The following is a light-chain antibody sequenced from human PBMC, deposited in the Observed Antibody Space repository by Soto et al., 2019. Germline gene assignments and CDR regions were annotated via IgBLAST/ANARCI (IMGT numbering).Light chain of an antibody. CDR2: DAS. V-gene: IGKV1-33*01. Sequence: DIQMTQSPSSLSASVGDRVTITCQASQDIKNYLNWYQQKSGKAPKLLIYDASDLETGVPSRFSGSGSGTEFTLTITGLQPDDFATYYCQQYKDYSPVCSFGQGTKVDIK. CDR3: QQYKDYSPVCS. CDR1: QDIKNY. J-gene: IGKJ2*04.